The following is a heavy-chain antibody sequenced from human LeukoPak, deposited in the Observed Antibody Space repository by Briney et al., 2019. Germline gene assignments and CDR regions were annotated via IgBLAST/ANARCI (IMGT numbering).Heavy chain of an antibody. Sequence: PGGALRLSCAASGFTLSSYAMHWVREAPGKGLEWVAVISYDGSNKYYADSVKGRFTISRDNSKNTLYLQMNSLRAEDTAVYYCARDGLVVTAIFFFDYWGQGTLVTVSS. J-gene: IGHJ4*02. V-gene: IGHV3-30-3*01. D-gene: IGHD2-21*02. CDR3: ARDGLVVTAIFFFDY. CDR2: ISYDGSNK. CDR1: GFTLSSYA.